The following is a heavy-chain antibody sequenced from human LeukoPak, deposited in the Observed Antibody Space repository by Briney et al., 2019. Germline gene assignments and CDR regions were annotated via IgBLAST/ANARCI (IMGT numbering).Heavy chain of an antibody. V-gene: IGHV4-34*01. Sequence: PSETLSLTCAVYGGSFSGYYWSWIRQPPGKGLEWIGYIYHNGTTYYNPSFKSRVTISVDRSKNQFSLWLKSVTAADTAVYYCARASYSGYPPYYYGLDVWGKGTTVTVSS. J-gene: IGHJ6*04. CDR1: GGSFSGYY. D-gene: IGHD5-12*01. CDR3: ARASYSGYPPYYYGLDV. CDR2: IYHNGTT.